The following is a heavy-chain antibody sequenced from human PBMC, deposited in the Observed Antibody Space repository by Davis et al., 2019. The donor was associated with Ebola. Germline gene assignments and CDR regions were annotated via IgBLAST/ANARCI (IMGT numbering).Heavy chain of an antibody. V-gene: IGHV3-30-3*01. CDR1: GFTFSSYA. Sequence: GESLKISCAASGFTFSSYAMHWVRQAPGKGLEWVAVISYDGSNKYYADSVKGRFTISRDNSKNTLYLQMNSLRAEDTAVYYCARVGQQLVLGAFDIWGQGTMVTVSS. CDR3: ARVGQQLVLGAFDI. CDR2: ISYDGSNK. D-gene: IGHD6-13*01. J-gene: IGHJ3*02.